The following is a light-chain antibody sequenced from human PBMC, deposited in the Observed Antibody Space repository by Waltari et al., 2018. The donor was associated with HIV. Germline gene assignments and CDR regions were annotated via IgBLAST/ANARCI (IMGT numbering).Light chain of an antibody. V-gene: IGLV1-40*01. CDR2: GNT. Sequence: QSVLTQPPSVSGAPGPRVTISCTGNTSNIGAGYDVHWYQQLPGTAPKLLIYGNTNRPSGVPDRFSGSTSGTSASLTITGLQADDEADFYCQSYDSSLSGVIFGGGTKLTVL. CDR3: QSYDSSLSGVI. CDR1: TSNIGAGYD. J-gene: IGLJ2*01.